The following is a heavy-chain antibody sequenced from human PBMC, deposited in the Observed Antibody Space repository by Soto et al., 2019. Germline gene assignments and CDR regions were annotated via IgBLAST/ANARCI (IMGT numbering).Heavy chain of an antibody. J-gene: IGHJ4*02. D-gene: IGHD4-17*01. V-gene: IGHV3-21*04. CDR1: GFTFSSYS. CDR3: AKGMTTLTQGLGLLAY. CDR2: ISSSSSYI. Sequence: TGGSLRLSCGASGFTFSSYSMNWVRQAPGKGLEWVSSISSSSSYIYYADSVKGRFTISRDNAKNSLYLQMNSLRAEDTAVSYCAKGMTTLTQGLGLLAYWGQGTLFTVSS.